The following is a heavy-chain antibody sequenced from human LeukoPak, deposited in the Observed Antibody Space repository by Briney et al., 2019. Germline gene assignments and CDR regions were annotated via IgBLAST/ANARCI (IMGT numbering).Heavy chain of an antibody. CDR2: IWNAGTNT. Sequence: GGSLRLSCAASGFSFSTYGMHWVRQAPGKGLEWVALIWNAGTNTYYADSVKGRFTISRDNSKNTLYLQMNSLRAEDTAVYYCAGDTPPGGDYYFDYWGREPWSSSPQ. J-gene: IGHJ4*02. CDR1: GFSFSTYG. V-gene: IGHV3-33*01. CDR3: AGDTPPGGDYYFDY. D-gene: IGHD3-16*01.